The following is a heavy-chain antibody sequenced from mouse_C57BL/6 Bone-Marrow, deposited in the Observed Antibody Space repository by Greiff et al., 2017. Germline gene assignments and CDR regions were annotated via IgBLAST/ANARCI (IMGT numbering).Heavy chain of an antibody. V-gene: IGHV1-63*01. J-gene: IGHJ4*01. CDR2: LYPGCGSP. CDR3: AREGAFYYAMDY. Sequence: VPLKQSGAELVRPGTSVKMSCKASGYTFTNYWLGWAKQRPGHGLEWIGALYPGCGSPNYNEKFKGKATLTADKSSSTAYMQFSSLTSEDSAIYYCAREGAFYYAMDYWGQGTSVTVSS. CDR1: GYTFTNYW.